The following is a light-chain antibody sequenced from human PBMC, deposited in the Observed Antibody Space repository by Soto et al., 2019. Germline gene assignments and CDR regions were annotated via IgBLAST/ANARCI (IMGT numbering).Light chain of an antibody. V-gene: IGKV3-15*01. CDR2: DTS. Sequence: EVVMTQSPATLSVSPGEGATLSCRASQGIGDTLAWYQHKPGQTPRLLIYDTSTRATGVPARFSGSGSGTDFTFIISSLQPEDSATYYCQQTYSTPGWTFGQGTKVDIK. CDR3: QQTYSTPGWT. J-gene: IGKJ1*01. CDR1: QGIGDT.